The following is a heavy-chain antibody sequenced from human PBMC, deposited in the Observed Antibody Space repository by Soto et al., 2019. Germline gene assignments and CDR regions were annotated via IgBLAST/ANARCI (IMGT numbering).Heavy chain of an antibody. CDR1: GGTFSSYA. D-gene: IGHD4-17*01. Sequence: GASVKVSCKASGGTFSSYAISWVRQAPGQGLEWMGGIIPVFGTANYAQKFQGRVTITADESTSIVYMDVTSLTSEDTAVYYCARGDATKIVVTTYYGMDVWGQGTTVTVSS. CDR2: IIPVFGTA. J-gene: IGHJ6*02. V-gene: IGHV1-69*13. CDR3: ARGDATKIVVTTYYGMDV.